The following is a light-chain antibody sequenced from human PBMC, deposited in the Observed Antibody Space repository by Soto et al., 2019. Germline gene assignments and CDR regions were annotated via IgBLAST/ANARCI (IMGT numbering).Light chain of an antibody. CDR1: QSVSSRN. CDR2: GAS. CDR3: LRYGDSPPAYT. Sequence: EIVLTQSPGTVSLSPGERATLSCRASQSVSSRNLAWYRQKPGQAPSLLIFGASNRATGIPDRFSGSGSGTDFTLTISRLEPEDCAVYYGLRYGDSPPAYTFGQGNKLEIK. V-gene: IGKV3-20*01. J-gene: IGKJ2*01.